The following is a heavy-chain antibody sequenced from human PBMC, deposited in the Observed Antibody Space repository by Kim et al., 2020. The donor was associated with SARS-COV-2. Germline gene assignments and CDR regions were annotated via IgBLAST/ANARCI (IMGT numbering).Heavy chain of an antibody. CDR2: INPNSGGT. J-gene: IGHJ4*02. CDR1: GYTFTGYY. D-gene: IGHD5-18*01. CDR3: ARLPDGSYTYAFSDY. V-gene: IGHV1-2*02. Sequence: ASVKVSYKASGYTFTGYYLHWVRQAPGQGFEWMGWINPNSGGTNYAQKFQGRITMTRDTSITTVYMELNRLRSDDTAVYYCARLPDGSYTYAFSDYWGQG.